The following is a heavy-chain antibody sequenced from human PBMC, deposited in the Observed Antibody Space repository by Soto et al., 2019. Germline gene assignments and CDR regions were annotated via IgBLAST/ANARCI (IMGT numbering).Heavy chain of an antibody. CDR1: GGSISSSSYY. V-gene: IGHV4-39*01. CDR2: IYYSGST. Sequence: SETLSLTCTVSGGSISSSSYYWGWIRQPPGKGLEWIGSIYYSGSTYYNPFLKSRVTISVDTSKNQFSLKLSSVTAADTAVYYCARFLGIAAAGGFDYWGQGTLVTV. D-gene: IGHD6-13*01. J-gene: IGHJ4*02. CDR3: ARFLGIAAAGGFDY.